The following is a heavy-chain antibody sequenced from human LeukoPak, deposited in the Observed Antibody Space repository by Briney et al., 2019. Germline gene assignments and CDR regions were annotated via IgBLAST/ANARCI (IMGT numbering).Heavy chain of an antibody. V-gene: IGHV3-74*01. CDR1: GFTFSSYW. CDR2: INSDGSST. D-gene: IGHD4-17*01. Sequence: GGSLRLSCAASGFTFSSYWMHWVRQAPGKGLVWVSRINSDGSSTSYADSVKGRFTISRDNAKNTLYLQMNSLRAEDTAVYYCASMTTVTTGGFYWGQGTLVTVSS. CDR3: ASMTTVTTGGFY. J-gene: IGHJ4*02.